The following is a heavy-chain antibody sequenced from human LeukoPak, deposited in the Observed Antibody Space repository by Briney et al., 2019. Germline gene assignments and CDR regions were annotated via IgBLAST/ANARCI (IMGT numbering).Heavy chain of an antibody. V-gene: IGHV3-21*04. J-gene: IGHJ4*02. CDR3: TREGCGATGCYTNDY. CDR2: ISSSSSYI. CDR1: GFMFRTYS. Sequence: GGSLRLSCAASGFMFRTYSMHWVRQAPGKGLEWVSSISSSSSYIYYADSVKGRFTISRDDSENTSYLQMNSLKTEDTAMYYCTREGCGATGCYTNDYWGPGTLVTVSS. D-gene: IGHD2-2*02.